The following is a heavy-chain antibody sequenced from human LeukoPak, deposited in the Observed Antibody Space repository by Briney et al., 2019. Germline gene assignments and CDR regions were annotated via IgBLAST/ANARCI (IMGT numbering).Heavy chain of an antibody. Sequence: SETLSLTCTVSGGSISSYYWSWIRQPPGKGLEWIGYIYYSGSTNYNPSLKSRVTISVDTSKNQFSLKLSSVTAADTAVYYCARALVFGVVNYFDYWGQGTLVTVSS. D-gene: IGHD3-3*01. V-gene: IGHV4-59*01. CDR2: IYYSGST. J-gene: IGHJ4*02. CDR3: ARALVFGVVNYFDY. CDR1: GGSISSYY.